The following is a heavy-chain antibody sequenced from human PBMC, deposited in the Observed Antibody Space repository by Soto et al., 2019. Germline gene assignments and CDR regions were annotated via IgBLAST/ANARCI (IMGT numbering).Heavy chain of an antibody. V-gene: IGHV4-59*01. CDR1: GGSISLYY. D-gene: IGHD4-17*01. CDR2: IYYSGST. Sequence: NPSETLSLTCTVSGGSISLYYWNWIRQSPGKGLEWIGNIYYSGSTNYNPSLKSRVIISIDTSKTQFSLKLTSVTAADTAVYYCAGTDYGDFEFDYWGQGALVTVSS. CDR3: AGTDYGDFEFDY. J-gene: IGHJ4*02.